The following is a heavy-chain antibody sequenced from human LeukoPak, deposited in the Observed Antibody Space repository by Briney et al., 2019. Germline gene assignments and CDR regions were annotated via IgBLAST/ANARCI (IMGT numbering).Heavy chain of an antibody. J-gene: IGHJ4*02. CDR1: EYSFTSYW. D-gene: IGHD4/OR15-4a*01. CDR3: ARRASARYGDFDY. CDR2: INPGDSDT. V-gene: IGHV5-51*01. Sequence: GESLKISCKGSEYSFTSYWIGWVRQMPGKGLEWMGIINPGDSDTRYSPSFQGQVTISVDKSISTAYLQWSSLKASDTAMCYCARRASARYGDFDYWGQGTLVTVSS.